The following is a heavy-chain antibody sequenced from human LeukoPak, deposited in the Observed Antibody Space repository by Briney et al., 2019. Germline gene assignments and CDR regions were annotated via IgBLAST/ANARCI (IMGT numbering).Heavy chain of an antibody. J-gene: IGHJ4*02. CDR2: ISSSGSTI. CDR1: GFTFSSYS. V-gene: IGHV3-48*04. Sequence: PGGSLRLSCAASGFTFSSYSMNWVRQAPGKGLEWVSYISSSGSTIYYADSVKGRFTISRDNAKNSLYLQMNSLRAEDTAVYYCASETYYYDSSGYPDYWGQGTLVTVSS. CDR3: ASETYYYDSSGYPDY. D-gene: IGHD3-22*01.